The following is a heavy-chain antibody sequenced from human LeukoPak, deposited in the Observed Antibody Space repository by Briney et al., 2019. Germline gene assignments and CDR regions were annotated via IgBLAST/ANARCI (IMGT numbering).Heavy chain of an antibody. J-gene: IGHJ3*02. Sequence: SETLSLTCTVSGGSMNSYYWSWVRQPPGKGLEWIAYIYYLGSTSYSPSLRGRGSISVDTSKNQFSLKLSSVTAADTAVYYCASVNIVVVTPDAFDIWGQGTMVTVSS. CDR2: IYYLGST. CDR3: ASVNIVVVTPDAFDI. CDR1: GGSMNSYY. V-gene: IGHV4-59*12. D-gene: IGHD2-21*02.